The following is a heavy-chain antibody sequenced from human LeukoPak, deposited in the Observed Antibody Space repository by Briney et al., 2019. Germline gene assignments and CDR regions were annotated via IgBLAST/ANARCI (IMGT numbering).Heavy chain of an antibody. CDR3: AKSNGYGLVDI. J-gene: IGHJ3*02. D-gene: IGHD3-10*01. Sequence: SETLSLTCSVSGGSISSYYWSWIRQPPGKGLEWIGYIFYSGRTSYNPSLKSRVTISLDTSRNQFSLKLNSVTAADTAVYYCAKSNGYGLVDIWGQGTMVTVSS. CDR2: IFYSGRT. V-gene: IGHV4-59*12. CDR1: GGSISSYY.